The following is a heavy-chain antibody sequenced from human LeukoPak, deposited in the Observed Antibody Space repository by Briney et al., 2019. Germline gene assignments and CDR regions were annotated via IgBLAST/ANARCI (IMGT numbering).Heavy chain of an antibody. CDR2: IYYSGGT. CDR3: ARQHSSGLDY. V-gene: IGHV4-39*01. J-gene: IGHJ4*02. D-gene: IGHD6-19*01. CDR1: GGSISSSSTYH. Sequence: KPSETLSLTCTVSGGSISSSSTYHWGWIRQPPGEGLEWIGNIYYSGGTYYKPSLKSRVIISLDTSKSQFSLKLNSVTAADTAVYYCARQHSSGLDYWGQGTLVTVSS.